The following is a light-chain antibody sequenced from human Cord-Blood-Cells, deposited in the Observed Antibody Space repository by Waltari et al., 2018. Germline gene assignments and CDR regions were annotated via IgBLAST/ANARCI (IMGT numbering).Light chain of an antibody. CDR3: QKKNSVLVN. CDR2: AAS. J-gene: IGKJ4*01. CDR1: QGISNY. Sequence: DIQMTQSPSPLSASVGGRATITSRARQGISNYFDWYQQKPGKVPKLLIYAASTWHSGVPSRFSGSGSGTDFTLTSSSLEPEDVAAYCCQKKNSVLVNFSGGPKVEIK. V-gene: IGKV1-27*01.